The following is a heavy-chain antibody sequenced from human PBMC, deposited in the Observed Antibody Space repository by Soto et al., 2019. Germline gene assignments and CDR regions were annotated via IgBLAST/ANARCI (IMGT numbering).Heavy chain of an antibody. CDR2: ISGYDGRT. D-gene: IGHD2-2*01. CDR1: GYTFTSYG. Sequence: ASVKVSCKTSGYTFTSYGISLVRQAPGQGLEWMGWISGYDGRTNFAQKVQDRVTMTTDTSTSTAYMELSSLRSEDTAVYYCARHDCISTSCYYYYYYSMDVWGQGTTVTVSS. CDR3: ARHDCISTSCYYYYYYSMDV. V-gene: IGHV1-18*01. J-gene: IGHJ6*02.